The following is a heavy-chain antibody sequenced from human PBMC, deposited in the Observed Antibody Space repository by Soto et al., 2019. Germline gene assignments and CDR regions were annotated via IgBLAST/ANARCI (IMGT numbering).Heavy chain of an antibody. J-gene: IGHJ4*02. Sequence: KVSCKASGYTFTGYYMHWVRQMPGKGLEWMGIIYPGDSDTRYSPSFQGQVTISADKSISTAYLQWSSLKASDTAMYYCASSLGPASSSWYFLDYWGQGTLVTVT. CDR1: GYTFTGYY. V-gene: IGHV5-51*01. CDR3: ASSLGPASSSWYFLDY. D-gene: IGHD6-13*01. CDR2: IYPGDSDT.